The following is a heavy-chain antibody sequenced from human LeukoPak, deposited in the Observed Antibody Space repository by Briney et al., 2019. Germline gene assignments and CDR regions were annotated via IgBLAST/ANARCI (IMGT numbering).Heavy chain of an antibody. V-gene: IGHV4-39*01. D-gene: IGHD6-19*01. Sequence: PSETLSLTCTVSGGSISSSSYYWGWIRQPPGKGLEWIGSIYYSGSTYYNPSLKSRVTISVDTSKNQFSLKLSSVTAADTAVYYCARHGIAVAGTQDAFDIWGQGTMVTVSS. CDR1: GGSISSSSYY. J-gene: IGHJ3*02. CDR2: IYYSGST. CDR3: ARHGIAVAGTQDAFDI.